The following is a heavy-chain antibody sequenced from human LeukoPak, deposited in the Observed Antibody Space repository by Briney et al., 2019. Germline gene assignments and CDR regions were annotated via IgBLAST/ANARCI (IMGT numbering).Heavy chain of an antibody. CDR1: GGSISSSNW. CDR3: ARVNLSDCSGGSCYLHFDY. J-gene: IGHJ4*02. D-gene: IGHD2-15*01. Sequence: SGTLSLTCAVSGGSISSSNWWSWVRQPPGKGLEWIGEIYHSGSTNYNPSLKSRVTISVDKSKNQFSLKLSSVTAADTAVYYCARVNLSDCSGGSCYLHFDYWGQGTLVTVSS. CDR2: IYHSGST. V-gene: IGHV4-4*02.